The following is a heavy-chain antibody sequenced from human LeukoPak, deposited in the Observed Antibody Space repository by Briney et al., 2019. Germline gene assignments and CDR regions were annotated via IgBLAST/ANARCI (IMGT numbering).Heavy chain of an antibody. CDR1: GFTFSSFP. CDR3: AKFGRDVYTFFDY. V-gene: IGHV3-23*01. J-gene: IGHJ4*02. Sequence: PGGSLRLSCAASGFTFSSFPMGWVRQAPGKGLEWVSVISGSGVTTYYADSVKGRFTISRDNSKNTLYLQMNSLRAEDTAVYYCAKFGRDVYTFFDYWGQGTPVTVSS. CDR2: ISGSGVTT. D-gene: IGHD5-24*01.